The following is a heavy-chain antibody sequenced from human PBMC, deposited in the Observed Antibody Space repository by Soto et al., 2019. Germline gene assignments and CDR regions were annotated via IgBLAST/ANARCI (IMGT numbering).Heavy chain of an antibody. Sequence: GASVKVSCKASGYTFTSYGISWVRQAPGQGLEWMGWISAYNGNTNYAQKLQGRVTMTTDTSTSTAYMELRSLRSDDTAVYYCARDLRQPRGSSWYWFDPWGQGTLVTVSS. V-gene: IGHV1-18*01. CDR3: ARDLRQPRGSSWYWFDP. J-gene: IGHJ5*02. D-gene: IGHD6-13*01. CDR2: ISAYNGNT. CDR1: GYTFTSYG.